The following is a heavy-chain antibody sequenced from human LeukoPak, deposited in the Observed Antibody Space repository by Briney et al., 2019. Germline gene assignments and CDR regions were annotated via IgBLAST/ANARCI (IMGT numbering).Heavy chain of an antibody. CDR3: ARDGTQDSSGEGWFDP. D-gene: IGHD6-19*01. Sequence: SETLSLTCTVSGGSISSYYWSWIRQPPGKGLEWIGYIYYSGSTNYNPSLKSRVTISVDTSKNQFSLKLSSATAADTAVYYCARDGTQDSSGEGWFDPWGQGTLVTVSS. CDR2: IYYSGST. CDR1: GGSISSYY. V-gene: IGHV4-59*01. J-gene: IGHJ5*02.